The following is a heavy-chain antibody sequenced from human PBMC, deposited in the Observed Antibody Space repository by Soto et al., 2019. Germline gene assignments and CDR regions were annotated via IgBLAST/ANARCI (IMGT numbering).Heavy chain of an antibody. CDR1: GGTFSSYT. CDR2: IIPILGIA. V-gene: IGHV1-69*02. CDR3: ARVPAALYYYDY. D-gene: IGHD2-2*01. J-gene: IGHJ4*02. Sequence: SVKVSCKASGGTFSSYTISWVRQAPGQGLEWMGRIIPILGIANYAQKFQGRVTITADKSTSTAYMELSSLRSEDTAVYYCARVPAALYYYDYWGQGTLVTVSS.